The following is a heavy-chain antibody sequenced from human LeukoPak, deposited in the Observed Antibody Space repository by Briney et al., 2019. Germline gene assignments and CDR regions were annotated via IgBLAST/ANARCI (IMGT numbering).Heavy chain of an antibody. J-gene: IGHJ5*02. Sequence: GGSLRLSCAASGFTFSSYWMSWVRQAPGKGLEWVANIKQDGSEKYYVDSVKGRFTISRDNAKNSLYLQMNSLRAEDTAVYYCARDQGHSSSWHRSVNWFDPWGQGTLVTVSS. CDR3: ARDQGHSSSWHRSVNWFDP. CDR2: IKQDGSEK. CDR1: GFTFSSYW. D-gene: IGHD6-13*01. V-gene: IGHV3-7*01.